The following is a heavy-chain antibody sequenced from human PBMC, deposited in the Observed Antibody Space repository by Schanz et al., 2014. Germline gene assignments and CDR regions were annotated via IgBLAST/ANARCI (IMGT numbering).Heavy chain of an antibody. J-gene: IGHJ5*01. CDR3: AKQHIVRGVIYLNWFDS. CDR2: ISGSGAST. CDR1: GFTFSSHW. D-gene: IGHD3-10*01. V-gene: IGHV3-74*01. Sequence: EVQLVQSGGGLVQPGGSLRLSCAASGFTFSSHWMHWVRQDPGKGLVWVSGISGSGASTYYADSVKGRFTISRDNSNKTVDLQMNSLRAEDTAVYYCAKQHIVRGVIYLNWFDSWGQGTLVTVSS.